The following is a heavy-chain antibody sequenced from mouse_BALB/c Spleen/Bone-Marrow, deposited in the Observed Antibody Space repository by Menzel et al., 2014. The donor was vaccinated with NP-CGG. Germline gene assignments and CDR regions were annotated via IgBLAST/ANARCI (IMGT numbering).Heavy chain of an antibody. CDR1: GYTFTDYA. CDR2: ISTYYGDA. V-gene: IGHV1S137*01. Sequence: QVQLQQSGAELVRPGVSVKISCKGSGYTFTDYAMHWVKQSHAKSLEWIGVISTYYGDARYNQKFKGKATMTVDKSSSTAYMELARLTSEDSAIYYCAREGGNFPWFAYWAKGLWSLSLQ. J-gene: IGHJ3*01. CDR3: AREGGNFPWFAY. D-gene: IGHD2-1*01.